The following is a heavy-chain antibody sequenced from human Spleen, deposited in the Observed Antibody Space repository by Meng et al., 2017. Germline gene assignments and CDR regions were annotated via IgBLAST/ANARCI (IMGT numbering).Heavy chain of an antibody. J-gene: IGHJ4*02. CDR3: ATVGMGLDS. V-gene: IGHV4-61*01. CDR2: IYYSGST. CDR1: GGSVSSGSYY. Sequence: QVQVQESGPGLVRPSETLSLTCTVSGGSVSSGSYYWSWIRQPPGKGLEWIGYIYYSGSTHYNPSLKSRVTISVDTSKNQFSLKLNSVTAADTAVYYCATVGMGLDSWGQGILVTVSS. D-gene: IGHD7-27*01.